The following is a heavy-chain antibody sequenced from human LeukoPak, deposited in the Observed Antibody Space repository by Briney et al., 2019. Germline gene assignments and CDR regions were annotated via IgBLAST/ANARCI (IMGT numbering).Heavy chain of an antibody. CDR2: IYYNGDT. J-gene: IGHJ3*02. V-gene: IGHV4-39*07. D-gene: IGHD3-22*01. CDR1: GVSVSNRLYY. CDR3: ARGPNTSGNYRAFDI. Sequence: KSSKTLSLTCSVSGVSVSNRLYYWAWIRQPPGKGLEWIGSIYYNGDTYYNPSLKSRVTISFDTSESQVSLHLSSVTAADTAIYYCARGPNTSGNYRAFDIWGQGTMVTVSS.